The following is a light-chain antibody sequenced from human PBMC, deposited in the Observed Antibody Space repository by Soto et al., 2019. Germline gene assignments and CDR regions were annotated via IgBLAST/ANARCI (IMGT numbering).Light chain of an antibody. CDR1: QSVFGK. V-gene: IGKV3-15*01. CDR3: QQYNSYSRT. CDR2: GAS. J-gene: IGKJ1*01. Sequence: ELVMTQSPATLSVSPVGRATLSCRASQSVFGKIAWYQQKPGQAPRLLIFGASTRATGIPARFSGSGSGTEFTLTISSLQPDDFATYYCQQYNSYSRTFGQGTKVDIK.